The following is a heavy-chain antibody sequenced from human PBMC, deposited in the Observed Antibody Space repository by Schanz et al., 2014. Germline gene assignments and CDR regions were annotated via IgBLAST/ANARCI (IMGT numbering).Heavy chain of an antibody. CDR3: AKAADWPVTRFDP. V-gene: IGHV3-11*01. D-gene: IGHD3-9*01. J-gene: IGHJ5*02. CDR2: ISSGGNP. CDR1: GFSFSDYY. Sequence: QVHLLESGGGLVEPGGSLRLSCAASGFSFSDYYMSWIRQAPGKGLEWVSSISSGGNPYYANSVKGRFTISSDSSKNTLYLQMSSLRADDTAVYYCAKAADWPVTRFDPWGQGTLVTVSS.